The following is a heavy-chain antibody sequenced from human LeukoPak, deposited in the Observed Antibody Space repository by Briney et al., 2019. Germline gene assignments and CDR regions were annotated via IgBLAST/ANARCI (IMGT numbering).Heavy chain of an antibody. CDR1: GGSISSYY. Sequence: SSETLSLTCTVSGGSISSYYWSWIRQPPGKGLEWIGYIYYSGSTNYNPSLKSRVTISVDTSKNQFSLKLSSVTAADTAVYYCARDSSGWYHWFDPWGQGTLVTVSS. CDR2: IYYSGST. J-gene: IGHJ5*02. D-gene: IGHD6-19*01. CDR3: ARDSSGWYHWFDP. V-gene: IGHV4-59*01.